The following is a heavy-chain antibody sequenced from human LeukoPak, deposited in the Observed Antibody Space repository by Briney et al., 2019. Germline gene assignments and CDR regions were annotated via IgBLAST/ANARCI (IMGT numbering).Heavy chain of an antibody. V-gene: IGHV3-23*01. D-gene: IGHD3-9*01. CDR3: AKDRPDILTGSQFDY. J-gene: IGHJ4*02. CDR2: ISGSGGST. Sequence: GASLRLSCAASGLTFSSYAMSWVRQAPGKGLEWVSAISGSGGSTYYADSVKGRFTISRDNSKNTLYLQMNSLRAEDTAVYYCAKDRPDILTGSQFDYWGQGTLVTVSS. CDR1: GLTFSSYA.